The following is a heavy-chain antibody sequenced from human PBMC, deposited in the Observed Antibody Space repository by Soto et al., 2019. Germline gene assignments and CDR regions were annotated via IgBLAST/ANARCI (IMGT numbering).Heavy chain of an antibody. CDR2: ISGDASRI. Sequence: QVQLVESGGGVVQPGTSLRLSCVASGFGFNFFGIHWVRQAPGKGLEWVAGISGDASRIYYADDLKGRVTISRVNSENTLYLQMNSLRPEDTALYYCARHRDAGWCVMDVWGQGTPVTV. D-gene: IGHD3-9*01. CDR3: ARHRDAGWCVMDV. CDR1: GFGFNFFG. V-gene: IGHV3-30*03. J-gene: IGHJ6*02.